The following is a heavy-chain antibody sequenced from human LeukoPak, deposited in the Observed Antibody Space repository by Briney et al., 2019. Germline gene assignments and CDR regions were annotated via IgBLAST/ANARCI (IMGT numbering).Heavy chain of an antibody. V-gene: IGHV3-53*01. Sequence: GGSLRLSWAASGFIVSSNYMSWVRQAPGKGLEWVAFIYSGGSTYYADSVKGRFTISRDNSKNTLYLQMNSLRAEDTAVYYCAGNWAFDYWGQGNLVTVSS. J-gene: IGHJ4*02. CDR3: AGNWAFDY. CDR2: IYSGGST. D-gene: IGHD7-27*01. CDR1: GFIVSSNY.